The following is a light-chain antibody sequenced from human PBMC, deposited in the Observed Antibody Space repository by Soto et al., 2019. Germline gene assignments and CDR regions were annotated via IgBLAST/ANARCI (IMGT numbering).Light chain of an antibody. Sequence: IQMPQSPSSLSASVGGRVTITCRASQGIGNDLGWYQQKPGKAPKRLIYATSSLQSGVPSRFSGSGSGTEFTLTISSLQPEDFATYYCLQHNTYPRTFGQGTKV. V-gene: IGKV1-17*01. CDR3: LQHNTYPRT. J-gene: IGKJ1*01. CDR1: QGIGND. CDR2: ATS.